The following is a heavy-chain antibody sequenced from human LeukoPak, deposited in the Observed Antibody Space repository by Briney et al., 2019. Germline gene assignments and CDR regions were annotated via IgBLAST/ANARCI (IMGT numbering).Heavy chain of an antibody. V-gene: IGHV4-39*01. Sequence: SETLSLTCTVSGGSISSSSYYWGWIRQPPGKGLEWIVSIYYSGSTYYNPSLKSRVTISVDTSKNQFSLKLSSVTAADTAVFYCARHVSAYSSGLPYYMDVWGKGTTVTVSS. D-gene: IGHD6-19*01. CDR1: GGSISSSSYY. CDR2: IYYSGST. CDR3: ARHVSAYSSGLPYYMDV. J-gene: IGHJ6*03.